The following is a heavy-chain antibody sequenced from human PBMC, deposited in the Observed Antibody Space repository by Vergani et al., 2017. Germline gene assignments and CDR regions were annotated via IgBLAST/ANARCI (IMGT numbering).Heavy chain of an antibody. CDR3: AHTGNWNYVEAFDI. J-gene: IGHJ3*02. CDR1: GFSLSTSGVG. V-gene: IGHV2-5*02. Sequence: QIPLKESGPTLVKPTQTLTLTCTFSGFSLSTSGVGGGWIRQPPGKALEWLALSYWDDDKRYSPSLKSRLTITKDTSKNQVVLTMTSMDPVDTATYYCAHTGNWNYVEAFDIWGQGTMVTVSS. CDR2: SYWDDDK. D-gene: IGHD1-7*01.